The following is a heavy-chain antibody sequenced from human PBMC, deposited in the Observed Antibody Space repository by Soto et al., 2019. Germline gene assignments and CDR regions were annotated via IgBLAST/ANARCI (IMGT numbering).Heavy chain of an antibody. CDR3: ARVERGTVTTVVDAFDI. CDR2: MSHSGGT. Sequence: QVQLQQWGAGLLKPSETLSLTCAVYGGFVSSGSYYWSWIRQPPGKGLEWIGEMSHSGGTHFNPSLKGRVTISLDTSQNKFSRRMSSLTATDTALYYFARVERGTVTTVVDAFDIWGPGTMVTVSS. V-gene: IGHV4-34*01. D-gene: IGHD1-1*01. CDR1: GGFVSSGSYY. J-gene: IGHJ3*02.